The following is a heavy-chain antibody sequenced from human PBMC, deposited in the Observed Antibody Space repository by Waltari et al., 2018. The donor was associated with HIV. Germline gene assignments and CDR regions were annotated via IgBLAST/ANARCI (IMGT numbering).Heavy chain of an antibody. CDR1: GFTFSDYY. Sequence: QVQLVESGGGLVTPGGSMRLSCAASGFTFSDYYMLWIRPAPGKGLAWVSYISSSGSTIYYADSLKGRFTISRDNAKNSLYLQMSSLRAEDTAVYYCATGGGQFRFGVAKRTYGMDVWGQGTTVTVSS. J-gene: IGHJ6*02. CDR3: ATGGGQFRFGVAKRTYGMDV. CDR2: ISSSGSTI. D-gene: IGHD3-10*01. V-gene: IGHV3-11*01.